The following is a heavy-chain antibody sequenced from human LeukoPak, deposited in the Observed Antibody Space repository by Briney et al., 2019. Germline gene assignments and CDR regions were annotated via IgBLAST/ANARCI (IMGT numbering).Heavy chain of an antibody. Sequence: EASVKVSCKASGYTFTSYYMHWVRQAPGQGLEWMGIINPSGGSTSYAQKFQGRVTMTRDTSTSTVYMELSSPRSEDTAVYYCARVMQQLDYFDYWGQGTLVTVSS. V-gene: IGHV1-46*01. CDR1: GYTFTSYY. CDR3: ARVMQQLDYFDY. D-gene: IGHD6-13*01. J-gene: IGHJ4*02. CDR2: INPSGGST.